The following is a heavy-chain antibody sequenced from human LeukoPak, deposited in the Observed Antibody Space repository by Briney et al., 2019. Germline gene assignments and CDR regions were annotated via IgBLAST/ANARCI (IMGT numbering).Heavy chain of an antibody. J-gene: IGHJ4*02. CDR2: MNPNSGNT. D-gene: IGHD5-12*01. CDR1: GYTLTSYD. CDR3: AIYSGYDSFDY. Sequence: ASVKVSCKASGYTLTSYDINWVRQATGQGLEWMGWMNPNSGNTGNAQKFQGRVTMARNTSISTAYMELSSLRSEDTAVYYCAIYSGYDSFDYWGQGTLVTVSS. V-gene: IGHV1-8*01.